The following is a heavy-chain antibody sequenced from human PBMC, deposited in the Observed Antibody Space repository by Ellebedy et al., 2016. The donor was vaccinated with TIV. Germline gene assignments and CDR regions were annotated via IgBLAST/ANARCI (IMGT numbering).Heavy chain of an antibody. J-gene: IGHJ4*02. Sequence: MPSETLSPTCAVYGGSFSGYDWSWIRQPQGKGQEWIGEINHSGSTNNNPYLKSRVTISVDTSKNQFSLKLSSVTAADTAVYYCARGARSVYYYGPGSYLIYFDYWGQGTLVTVSS. CDR1: GGSFSGYD. V-gene: IGHV4-34*01. CDR2: INHSGST. CDR3: ARGARSVYYYGPGSYLIYFDY. D-gene: IGHD3-10*01.